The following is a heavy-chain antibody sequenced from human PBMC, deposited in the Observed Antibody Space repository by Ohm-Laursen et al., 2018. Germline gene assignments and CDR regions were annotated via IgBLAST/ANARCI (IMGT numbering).Heavy chain of an antibody. CDR3: AKADSIAVAGNVPTLFDP. V-gene: IGHV3-9*01. CDR1: GFTFDDYA. J-gene: IGHJ5*02. CDR2: TSWNSGSI. D-gene: IGHD6-19*01. Sequence: SLRLSCAASGFTFDDYAMHWVRQAPGKGLEWVSGTSWNSGSIGYADSVKGRFTISRDNAKNSLYLQMNSLRAEDTALYYCAKADSIAVAGNVPTLFDPWGQGTLVTVSS.